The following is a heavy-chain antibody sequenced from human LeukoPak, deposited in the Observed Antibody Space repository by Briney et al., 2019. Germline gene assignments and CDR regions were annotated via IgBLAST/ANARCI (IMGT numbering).Heavy chain of an antibody. Sequence: GGPLRLSWAASGFTVSSNYMSWVRQAPGKGLEWVSVIYSGGSTYYADSVKGRFTISRDNSKNTLYLQMNSLRAEDTAVYYCAKTTTVYTWGQGTLVTVSS. CDR1: GFTVSSNY. V-gene: IGHV3-66*01. CDR3: AKTTTVYT. D-gene: IGHD4-17*01. J-gene: IGHJ5*02. CDR2: IYSGGST.